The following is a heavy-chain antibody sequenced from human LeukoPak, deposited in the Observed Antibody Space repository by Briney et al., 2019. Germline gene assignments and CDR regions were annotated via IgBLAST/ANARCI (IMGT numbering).Heavy chain of an antibody. CDR3: ARNLIDYYDSSGYLEA. J-gene: IGHJ5*02. V-gene: IGHV4-30-4*01. CDR1: GGSISSGDYY. Sequence: SQTLSLTCTVSGGSISSGDYYWSWIRQPPGKGLEWIGYIYYSGSTYYNPSLKSRVTISVDTSKNQFSLKLSPVTAADTAVYYCARNLIDYYDSSGYLEAWGQGTLVTVSS. CDR2: IYYSGST. D-gene: IGHD3-22*01.